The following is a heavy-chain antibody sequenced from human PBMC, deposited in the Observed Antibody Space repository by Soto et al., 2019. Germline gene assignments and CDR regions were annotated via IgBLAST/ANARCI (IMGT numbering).Heavy chain of an antibody. D-gene: IGHD2-15*01. Sequence: GGSLRLSCAASGLTFSSYWMHWVRQAPGKGLVWVSRINSDGSSTSYADSVKGRFTISRDNAKNTLYLQMNSLRAEDTAVYYCARDRVVVAATIYYYGMDVWGQGTTVTVSS. CDR1: GLTFSSYW. CDR3: ARDRVVVAATIYYYGMDV. V-gene: IGHV3-74*01. CDR2: INSDGSST. J-gene: IGHJ6*02.